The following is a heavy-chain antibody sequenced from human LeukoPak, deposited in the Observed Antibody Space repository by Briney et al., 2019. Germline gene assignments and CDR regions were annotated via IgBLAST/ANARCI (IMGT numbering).Heavy chain of an antibody. CDR1: GYTLTELS. CDR2: FDPEDGET. CDR3: ATEGCSSTSCYRYYYYGMDV. J-gene: IGHJ6*02. D-gene: IGHD2-2*01. Sequence: ASVKVSCKFSGYTLTELSMHWVRQAPGKGLEWMGGFDPEDGETIYAQKFQGRVIMTEDTSTDTAYMELSSLRSEDTAVYYCATEGCSSTSCYRYYYYGMDVRGQGTTVTVSS. V-gene: IGHV1-24*01.